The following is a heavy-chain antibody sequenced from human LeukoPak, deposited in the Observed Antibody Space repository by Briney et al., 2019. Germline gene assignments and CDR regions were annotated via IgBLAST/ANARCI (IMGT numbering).Heavy chain of an antibody. CDR1: GFIFSNYG. V-gene: IGHV3-33*01. Sequence: GGSLRLSCAASGFIFSNYGMHWVRQAPGKGLEWVAVVWYDGSNKYYADSVEGRFTISRDNSKNMLYLQMNSLRAEDTAVYYCARDPSLRVTLDYWGQGTLVTVSS. CDR2: VWYDGSNK. D-gene: IGHD4-4*01. J-gene: IGHJ4*02. CDR3: ARDPSLRVTLDY.